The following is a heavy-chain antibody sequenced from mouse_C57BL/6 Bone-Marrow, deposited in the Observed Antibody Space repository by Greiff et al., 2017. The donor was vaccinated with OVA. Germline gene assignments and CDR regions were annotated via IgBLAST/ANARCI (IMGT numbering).Heavy chain of an antibody. Sequence: QVTLKVCGPGILQSSQTLSLTCSFSGFSLSTSGMGVSWIRQPSGKGLEWLAHIYWDDDKRDNPSLKSRLTISKDTSRNQVFLKITSVDTADTATYYCARSYYGSLWYFDVWGTGTTVTVSS. D-gene: IGHD1-1*01. CDR1: GFSLSTSGMG. CDR3: ARSYYGSLWYFDV. CDR2: IYWDDDK. V-gene: IGHV8-12*01. J-gene: IGHJ1*03.